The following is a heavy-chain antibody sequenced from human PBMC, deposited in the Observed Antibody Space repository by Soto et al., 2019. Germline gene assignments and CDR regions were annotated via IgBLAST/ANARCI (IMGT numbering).Heavy chain of an antibody. V-gene: IGHV3-23*01. D-gene: IGHD3-9*01. CDR3: AKDRHDILTGTLGAFDI. CDR1: GFTFSSYA. Sequence: EVQLLESGGGLVQPGGSLRLSCAASGFTFSSYAMSWVRQAPGKGLEWVSAISGSGGSTYYADSVKGRFTISRDNSKNTLYLQMNSLRAEDTAVYYCAKDRHDILTGTLGAFDIWGQGTMVTVSS. J-gene: IGHJ3*02. CDR2: ISGSGGST.